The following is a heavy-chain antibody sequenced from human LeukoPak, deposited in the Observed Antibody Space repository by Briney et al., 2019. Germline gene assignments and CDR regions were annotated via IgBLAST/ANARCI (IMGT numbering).Heavy chain of an antibody. CDR3: ARDHPSGSYFNYYYYMDA. CDR1: GYTFTCYY. D-gene: IGHD1-26*01. CDR2: INPNSGGT. V-gene: IGHV1-2*02. Sequence: ASEKVSCKASGYTFTCYYIHWVRHAPGQGLEWMGWINPNSGGTNNAQKYQGRVTMTRDTSISTAYMELSRLRSDDTAVYYCARDHPSGSYFNYYYYMDAWGKGTTVTVSS. J-gene: IGHJ6*03.